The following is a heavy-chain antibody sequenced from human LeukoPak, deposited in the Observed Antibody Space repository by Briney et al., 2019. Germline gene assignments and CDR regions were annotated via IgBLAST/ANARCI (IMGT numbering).Heavy chain of an antibody. J-gene: IGHJ4*02. CDR1: RFTFSNYG. CDR2: ISPNGVIT. V-gene: IGHV3-23*01. CDR3: AKDDAWLQYGN. D-gene: IGHD5-24*01. Sequence: GGSLRLSCAASRFTFSNYGMHWVRQAPGKGLEWVSGISPNGVITYYADSVKGRFTISRDNSKGTVYLQMNSLRPEDTAVYYCAKDDAWLQYGNWGRGTLVTVSS.